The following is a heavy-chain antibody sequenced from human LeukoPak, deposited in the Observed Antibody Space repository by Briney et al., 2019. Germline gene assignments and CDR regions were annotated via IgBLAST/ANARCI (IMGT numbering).Heavy chain of an antibody. Sequence: ASVKVSCKASGYTFTSYYIHWVRQAPGQGLEWMGIINPSGGSTSYAQKFQGRVTMTRDTSTSTVYMELSSLRSEDTAVYYCARDPTDYDILTGYPDYWGQGTLVTVSS. CDR2: INPSGGST. J-gene: IGHJ4*02. CDR3: ARDPTDYDILTGYPDY. CDR1: GYTFTSYY. D-gene: IGHD3-9*01. V-gene: IGHV1-46*01.